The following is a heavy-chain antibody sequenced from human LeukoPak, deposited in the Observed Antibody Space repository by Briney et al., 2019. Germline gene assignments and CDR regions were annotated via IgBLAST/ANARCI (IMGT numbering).Heavy chain of an antibody. CDR1: GYTFTSYD. CDR2: LNPNSGNT. D-gene: IGHD3-16*02. V-gene: IGHV1-8*01. Sequence: ASVKVSCRALGYTFTSYDINGGRQATGQGFEWMGWLNPNSGNTGYAQKFQGRVPMTRNTSISTAYMELSSLRSEDTAVYYCARGMGFYDYVWGSYRSYDYWGQGTLVTVSS. CDR3: ARGMGFYDYVWGSYRSYDY. J-gene: IGHJ4*02.